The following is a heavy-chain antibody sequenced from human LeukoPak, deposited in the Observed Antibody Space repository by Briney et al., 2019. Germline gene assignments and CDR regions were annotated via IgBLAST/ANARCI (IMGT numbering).Heavy chain of an antibody. D-gene: IGHD2-8*01. J-gene: IGHJ4*02. CDR2: ISYNGSSK. CDR3: ASGYCTNDVCYTGGFDY. V-gene: IGHV3-30-3*01. Sequence: PERSLRLSCAASGLTFSNYAMHWVRQAPGKGLEWVAVISYNGSSKYYADSVKGRFTISRDNSKNTVYLQMNSLRAEDSAVYYCASGYCTNDVCYTGGFDYWGQGTLVTVSS. CDR1: GLTFSNYA.